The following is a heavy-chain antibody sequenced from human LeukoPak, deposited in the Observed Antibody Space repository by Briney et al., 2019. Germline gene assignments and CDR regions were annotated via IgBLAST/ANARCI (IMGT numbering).Heavy chain of an antibody. J-gene: IGHJ6*02. CDR3: ARRNAMDV. CDR1: GFTFSNYW. Sequence: GGSLRLSCAASGFTFSNYWMTWVRQAPGKGLEWVANINRGGSERYYVDSVKGRFTISRDDAKSSLYLQMNSLRAEDTAVYYCARRNAMDVWGQGTTVIVFS. CDR2: INRGGSER. V-gene: IGHV3-7*03.